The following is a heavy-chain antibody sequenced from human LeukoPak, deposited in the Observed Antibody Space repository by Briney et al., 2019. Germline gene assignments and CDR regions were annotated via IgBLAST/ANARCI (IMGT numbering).Heavy chain of an antibody. J-gene: IGHJ3*02. CDR2: ISWNSGSI. CDR1: GFTFDDYA. V-gene: IGHV3-9*01. CDR3: AKDYYDILTGSPMAFDI. Sequence: GGSLRLSCAASGFTFDDYAMHWVRQAPGKGLEWVSGISWNSGSIGYADSVKGRFTISRDNAKNSLYLQMNSLRAEDTALYYCAKDYYDILTGSPMAFDIWGQGTMVTVSS. D-gene: IGHD3-9*01.